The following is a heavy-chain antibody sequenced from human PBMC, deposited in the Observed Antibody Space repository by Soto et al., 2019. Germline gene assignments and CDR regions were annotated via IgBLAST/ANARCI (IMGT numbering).Heavy chain of an antibody. Sequence: PSETLSLTCAVYGGSFSGYYWSWIRQPPGKGLEWIGEINHSGSTNYNPSLKSRVTISVDTSKNQFSLKLSSVTAADTAVYYCASTLGVTYRRYNCFDPCGQGTLVTVSS. D-gene: IGHD3-10*01. J-gene: IGHJ5*02. V-gene: IGHV4-34*01. CDR2: INHSGST. CDR3: ASTLGVTYRRYNCFDP. CDR1: GGSFSGYY.